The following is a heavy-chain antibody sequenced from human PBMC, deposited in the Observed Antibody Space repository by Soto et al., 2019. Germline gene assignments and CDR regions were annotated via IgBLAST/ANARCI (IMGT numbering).Heavy chain of an antibody. D-gene: IGHD3-10*01. J-gene: IGHJ6*03. Sequence: GGSLRLSCAASGFTFSSYWMSWVRQAPGKGLEWVANIKQDGSEKYYVDSVKGRFTISRDNAKNSLYLQMNSLRAEDTAVYYCARRTYYYGSGSYYFPGYYYYYMDVWGKGTTVTVSS. CDR3: ARRTYYYGSGSYYFPGYYYYYMDV. CDR1: GFTFSSYW. CDR2: IKQDGSEK. V-gene: IGHV3-7*01.